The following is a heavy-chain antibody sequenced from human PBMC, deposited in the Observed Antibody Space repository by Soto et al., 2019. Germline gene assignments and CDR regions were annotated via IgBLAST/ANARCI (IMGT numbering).Heavy chain of an antibody. CDR2: INAANGDT. V-gene: IGHV1-3*01. CDR3: VRRHVSATGIDWFDP. J-gene: IGHJ5*02. D-gene: IGHD6-13*01. CDR1: GYTFTSYG. Sequence: QVQLVQSGTEVKKPGASVKGSCKASGYTFTSYGIHWVRQAPGQRLEWMGWINAANGDTKYSPKFQGRVTSTRDTSASTAYMELGSLRSEDTAVYYCVRRHVSATGIDWFDPWGQGTLVTVSS.